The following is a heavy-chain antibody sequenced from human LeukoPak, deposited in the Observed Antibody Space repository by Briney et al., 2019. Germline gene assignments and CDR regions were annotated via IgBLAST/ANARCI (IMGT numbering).Heavy chain of an antibody. Sequence: GGSLRLSCAASGFTFSNYNINWVRQPPGKGLQWVSYISSSSNIIYYADSVRGRFTISRDNAKNSLFLQMNSLRAEDTAVYYCARDFAREFTIDYWGQGTLVTVSS. CDR2: ISSSSNII. D-gene: IGHD3-10*01. CDR3: ARDFAREFTIDY. V-gene: IGHV3-48*01. J-gene: IGHJ4*02. CDR1: GFTFSNYN.